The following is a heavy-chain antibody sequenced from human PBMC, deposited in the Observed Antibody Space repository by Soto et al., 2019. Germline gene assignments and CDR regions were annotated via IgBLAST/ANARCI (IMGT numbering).Heavy chain of an antibody. D-gene: IGHD2-2*01. Sequence: GGSLRLSCAASGFMFSAYWMSWVRQAPGKGLEWVANIHGDGGKIYYVDSVKGRFTISRDNSKNTLYLQMNSLRAEDTAVYYCARSEGYQLLSTGYYYYGMDVWGQGTTVTVSS. J-gene: IGHJ6*02. V-gene: IGHV3-7*03. CDR2: IHGDGGKI. CDR3: ARSEGYQLLSTGYYYYGMDV. CDR1: GFMFSAYW.